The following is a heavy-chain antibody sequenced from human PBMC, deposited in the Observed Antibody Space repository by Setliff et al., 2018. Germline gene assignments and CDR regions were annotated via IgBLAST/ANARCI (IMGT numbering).Heavy chain of an antibody. CDR1: GASISSHI. J-gene: IGHJ4*02. CDR3: AIGGGYCDFFDCFPFDN. Sequence: SETLSLTCTVSGASISSHIWVWVRQPAGKGLEWIGRIYTSGDTNYNPSLKSRVTMSVDTSKNQISLKLSSVTAADTAVYYCAIGGGYCDFFDCFPFDNWGQGFLVTVSS. V-gene: IGHV4-4*07. D-gene: IGHD3-16*01. CDR2: IYTSGDT.